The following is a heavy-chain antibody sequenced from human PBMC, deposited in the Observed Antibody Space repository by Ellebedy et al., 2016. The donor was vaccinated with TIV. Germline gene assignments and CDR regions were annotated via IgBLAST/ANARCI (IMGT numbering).Heavy chain of an antibody. V-gene: IGHV4-39*01. Sequence: MPSETLSLTCTVSGGSISSSSYYWGWIRQPPGKGLEWIGSIYYSGSTYYNPSLKSRGTISVDTSKNQFSLKLSSVTAADTAVYYCARIKRGLTGSFDYWGQGTLVTVSS. D-gene: IGHD3-10*01. J-gene: IGHJ4*02. CDR2: IYYSGST. CDR3: ARIKRGLTGSFDY. CDR1: GGSISSSSYY.